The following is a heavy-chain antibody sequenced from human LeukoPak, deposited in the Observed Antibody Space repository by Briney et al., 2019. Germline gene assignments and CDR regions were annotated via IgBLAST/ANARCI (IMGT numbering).Heavy chain of an antibody. CDR2: INWNGGST. D-gene: IGHD4-17*01. CDR1: GFTFSSYN. CDR3: ARDLSYGDINPFDY. J-gene: IGHJ4*02. Sequence: GGSLRLSCAASGFTFSSYNMNWVRQAPGKGLEWVSGINWNGGSTGYADSVKGRFTISRDNAKNSLYLQMNSLRAEDTALYYCARDLSYGDINPFDYWGQGTLVTVSS. V-gene: IGHV3-20*04.